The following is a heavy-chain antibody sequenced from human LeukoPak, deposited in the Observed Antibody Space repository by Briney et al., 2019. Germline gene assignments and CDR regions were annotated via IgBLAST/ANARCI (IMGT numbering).Heavy chain of an antibody. Sequence: GGSLRLSCAASGFTFDDYAMHWVRQAPGMGLEWVSGISWNSAGIGYADSVEGRFTISRDNAKNSLYLQMNGLRAEDTALYYCAKDYSSSWYAGHFDYWGQGTLVTVSS. V-gene: IGHV3-9*01. CDR2: ISWNSAGI. CDR3: AKDYSSSWYAGHFDY. CDR1: GFTFDDYA. J-gene: IGHJ4*02. D-gene: IGHD6-13*01.